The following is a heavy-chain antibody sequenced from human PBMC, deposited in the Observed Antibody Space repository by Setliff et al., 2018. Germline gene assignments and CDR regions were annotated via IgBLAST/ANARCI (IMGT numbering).Heavy chain of an antibody. V-gene: IGHV4-34*01. CDR3: ARSFSRREKFLLDY. CDR1: GGSFSGYY. Sequence: LSLTCAVYGGSFSGYYWGWVRQPPGKRLEWIGEISHSGSTNYNPSLKSRFTISMDTSKNKFSLKVSSVTAADTAVYYCARSFSRREKFLLDYWGQGALVTVSS. CDR2: ISHSGST. J-gene: IGHJ4*02.